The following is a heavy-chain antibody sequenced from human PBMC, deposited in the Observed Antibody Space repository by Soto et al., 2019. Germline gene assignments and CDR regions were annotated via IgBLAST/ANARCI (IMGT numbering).Heavy chain of an antibody. CDR1: RCTFNEYY. J-gene: IGHJ5*02. CDR2: INPNSGGT. CDR3: ARGRYSYGSNWFDP. Sequence: ASVNVSLKASRCTFNEYYMHWVRQAPGQGLEGMGWINPNSGGTNYAQKFQGRVTMTRDTSISTAYMELSRLRSDDTAVYYCARGRYSYGSNWFDPWGQGTLVTVSS. D-gene: IGHD5-18*01. V-gene: IGHV1-2*02.